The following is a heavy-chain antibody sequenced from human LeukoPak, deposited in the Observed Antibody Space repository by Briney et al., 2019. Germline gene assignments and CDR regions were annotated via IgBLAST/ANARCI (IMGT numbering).Heavy chain of an antibody. CDR2: IWYDGSNK. CDR1: GFTFSSYG. Sequence: PGRSLRLSCAASGFTFSSYGMHWVRQAPGKGLEWVAVIWYDGSNKYYADSVKGRFTISRDNSKNTLYLQMNSLRAEDTAVYYCAKADYGDPPGAFDIWGQGTMVTVSS. V-gene: IGHV3-33*06. CDR3: AKADYGDPPGAFDI. D-gene: IGHD4-17*01. J-gene: IGHJ3*02.